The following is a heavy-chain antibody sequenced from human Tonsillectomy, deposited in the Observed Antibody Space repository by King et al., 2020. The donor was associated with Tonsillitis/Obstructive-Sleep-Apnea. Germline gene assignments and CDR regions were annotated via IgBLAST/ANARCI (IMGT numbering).Heavy chain of an antibody. CDR3: ARTDTTADYGMDV. CDR2: ISYDGSNK. Sequence: VQLVESGGGVVQPGRSLRLSCAASGFTFNSYAMHWVRQAPGKGLEWVAVISYDGSNKYYEDSVKGRFTISRDNSKNTLYLQMNSLRAEDTAVYYCARTDTTADYGMDVWGQGTTVTVSS. V-gene: IGHV3-30*04. D-gene: IGHD4-17*01. CDR1: GFTFNSYA. J-gene: IGHJ6*02.